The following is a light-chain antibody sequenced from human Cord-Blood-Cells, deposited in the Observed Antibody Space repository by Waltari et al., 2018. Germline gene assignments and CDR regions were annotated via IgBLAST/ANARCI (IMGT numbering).Light chain of an antibody. Sequence: DIVMTQSPLSLPVTPAEPASISCRSSQSLLHSNGYNYLDWYLQKPGQSPQLLIYLGSNRASGVPDRFSGSGSGTDFTLKISRVEAEDVGVYYCMQALQTPSTFGGGTKVEIK. CDR1: QSLLHSNGYNY. CDR3: MQALQTPST. V-gene: IGKV2-28*01. CDR2: LGS. J-gene: IGKJ4*01.